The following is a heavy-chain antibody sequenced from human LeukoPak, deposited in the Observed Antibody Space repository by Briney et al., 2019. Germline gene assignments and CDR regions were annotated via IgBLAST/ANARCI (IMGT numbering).Heavy chain of an antibody. Sequence: ASVKVSCKASGYTFTGYYMHWVRQAPGQGLEWMGWINPNHGDTNYAQKFQDRISMTTDTSTSTAYMELRSLRSDDTAVYYCARDLAYSGRYPQGYWGQGTLVTVSS. CDR3: ARDLAYSGRYPQGY. J-gene: IGHJ4*02. D-gene: IGHD1-26*01. CDR1: GYTFTGYY. CDR2: INPNHGDT. V-gene: IGHV1-2*02.